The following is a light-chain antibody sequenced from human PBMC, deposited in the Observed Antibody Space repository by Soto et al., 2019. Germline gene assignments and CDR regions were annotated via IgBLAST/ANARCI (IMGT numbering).Light chain of an antibody. J-gene: IGLJ1*01. CDR2: EVS. Sequence: QSALTQPASVSGSPGQSITISCTGTGSDVGGYKYVSWYQQHPGKAPKLMIYEVSNRPSGVSNRFSGSKSGNTASLTISGLQAEDEADYYCSSYTSSSTPYVFGTRTKVTVL. CDR1: GSDVGGYKY. V-gene: IGLV2-14*01. CDR3: SSYTSSSTPYV.